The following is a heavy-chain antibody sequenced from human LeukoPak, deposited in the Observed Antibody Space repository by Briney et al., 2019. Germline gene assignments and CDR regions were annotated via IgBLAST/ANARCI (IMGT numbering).Heavy chain of an antibody. D-gene: IGHD3-10*01. CDR1: GFSFNTYA. CDR3: ARGESSVWRGHDPSLFDQ. Sequence: PGGSLRLSCTTSGFSFNTYAMHWVRQAPGKGLEWMAVIWYDGSKKYYADSVQGRFTISRDNSKNTVYLQMNSLRAEDTAIYYCARGESSVWRGHDPSLFDQWGQGTLVTVSS. J-gene: IGHJ4*02. CDR2: IWYDGSKK. V-gene: IGHV3-33*01.